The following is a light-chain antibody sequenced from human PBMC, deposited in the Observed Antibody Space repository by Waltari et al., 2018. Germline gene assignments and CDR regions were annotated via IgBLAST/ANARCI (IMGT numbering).Light chain of an antibody. V-gene: IGKV3-20*01. CDR1: HSVSSSY. CDR2: GAS. CDR3: QQYGSAPRIT. J-gene: IGKJ5*01. Sequence: EIVLTHSPGTLSLSPGERATLSCRASHSVSSSYLAWYQQKPGQGPRHLIFGASSRATGIPDRFSGSGSGTDFTLTISRLEPEDFAVYYCQQYGSAPRITFGQGTRLEIK.